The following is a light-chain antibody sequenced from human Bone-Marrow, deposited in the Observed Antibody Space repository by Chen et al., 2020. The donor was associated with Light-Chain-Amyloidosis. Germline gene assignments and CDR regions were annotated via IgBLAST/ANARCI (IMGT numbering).Light chain of an antibody. V-gene: IGLV3-21*02. Sequence: SYVLTQPSSVSVAPGQTATLACGGNNIGSTSVHWYQQTPGQAPLLVVYDDSDRPSGIPERWSGSNSGNTATLTISRVEAGDEADDYCQVWDRSSDRPVFGGGTKLTVL. J-gene: IGLJ3*02. CDR1: NIGSTS. CDR2: DDS. CDR3: QVWDRSSDRPV.